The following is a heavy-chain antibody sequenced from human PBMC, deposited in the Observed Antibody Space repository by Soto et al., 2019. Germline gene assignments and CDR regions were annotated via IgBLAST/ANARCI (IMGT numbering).Heavy chain of an antibody. J-gene: IGHJ3*02. V-gene: IGHV5-51*01. D-gene: IGHD2-15*01. CDR1: GYSFTSYW. Sequence: GESLKISCKGSGYSFTSYWIGWVRQMPGKGLEWMGIIYPGDSDTRYSPSFQGQVTISADKSISTAYPQWSSLKASDTAMYYRASSGVVVVAAYDAFDIWGQGTMVTVS. CDR3: ASSGVVVVAAYDAFDI. CDR2: IYPGDSDT.